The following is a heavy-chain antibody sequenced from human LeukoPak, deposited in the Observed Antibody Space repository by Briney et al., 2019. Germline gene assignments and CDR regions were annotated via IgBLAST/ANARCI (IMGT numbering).Heavy chain of an antibody. Sequence: ASVKVSCKASGYTFTSYSISWVRQAPGQGLEWTGWISAYNGNTNYAQKLQGRVTMTTDTSTSTAYMELRSLRSDDTAVYYCASTSDGYCSGGSCYYPYWGQGTLVTVSS. D-gene: IGHD2-15*01. V-gene: IGHV1-18*01. CDR1: GYTFTSYS. J-gene: IGHJ4*02. CDR2: ISAYNGNT. CDR3: ASTSDGYCSGGSCYYPY.